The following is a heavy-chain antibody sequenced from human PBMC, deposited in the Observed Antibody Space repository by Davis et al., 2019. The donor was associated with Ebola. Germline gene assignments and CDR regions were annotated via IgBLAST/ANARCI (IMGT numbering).Heavy chain of an antibody. Sequence: GGSLRLSCAASGFTFSSYEMNWVRQAPGKGLEWVSYISSSGSTIYYADSVKGRFTISRDNAKNSLYLQMNSLRAEDTAVYYCARGRLIAVAGRTYYYYGMDVWGQGTTVTVSS. V-gene: IGHV3-48*03. J-gene: IGHJ6*02. CDR2: ISSSGSTI. CDR3: ARGRLIAVAGRTYYYYGMDV. D-gene: IGHD6-19*01. CDR1: GFTFSSYE.